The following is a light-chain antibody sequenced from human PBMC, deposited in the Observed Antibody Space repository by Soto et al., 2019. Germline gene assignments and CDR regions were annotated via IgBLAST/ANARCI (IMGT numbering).Light chain of an antibody. CDR2: DTN. V-gene: IGLV1-51*01. CDR3: QSYDSSLSGSGV. Sequence: QSVLTQPPSVSAAPGQKVTISCSGSSPNIGINSVSWYQQLPGSAPKLLIYDTNKRLSGIPDRFSASKSGTSATLDISGLQAEDEADYYCQSYDSSLSGSGVFGGGTKLTVL. J-gene: IGLJ3*02. CDR1: SPNIGINS.